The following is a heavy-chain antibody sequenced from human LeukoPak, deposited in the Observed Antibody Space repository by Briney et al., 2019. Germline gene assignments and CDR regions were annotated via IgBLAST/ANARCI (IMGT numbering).Heavy chain of an antibody. CDR1: GGSISSGGYY. Sequence: PSETLSLTCTVSGGSISSGGYYWSWIRQHPGKGLEWIGYIYYSGSTYYNPSLKSRVTISVDTSRNQFSLKLSSVTAADTAVYYCARDQGNTVTKSRDAFDIWGQGTMVTVSS. J-gene: IGHJ3*02. CDR2: IYYSGST. CDR3: ARDQGNTVTKSRDAFDI. D-gene: IGHD4-17*01. V-gene: IGHV4-31*03.